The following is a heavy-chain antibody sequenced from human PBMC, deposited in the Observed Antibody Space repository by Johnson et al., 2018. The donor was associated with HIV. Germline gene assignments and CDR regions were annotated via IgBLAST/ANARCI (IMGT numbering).Heavy chain of an antibody. V-gene: IGHV3-23*04. CDR2: ISGSGGRP. Sequence: MQLVESGGGLVQPGRSLRLSCAASGFTFGTYVMSWVRQAPGKGLEWVSGISGSGGRPYYADSVKGRFTISRDNSKNTTYLQINSLRTEDTAVYYCARENYRRRDAFDVWGQGTVVIVSS. CDR1: GFTFGTYV. D-gene: IGHD1-7*01. J-gene: IGHJ3*01. CDR3: ARENYRRRDAFDV.